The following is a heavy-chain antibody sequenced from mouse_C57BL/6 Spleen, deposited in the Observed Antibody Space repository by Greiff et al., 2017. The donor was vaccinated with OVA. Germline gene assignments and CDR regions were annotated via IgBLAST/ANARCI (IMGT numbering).Heavy chain of an antibody. V-gene: IGHV1-52*01. CDR2: IDPSDSET. Sequence: QVQLQQPGAELVRPGSSVKLSCKASGYTFTSYWMHWVKQRPIQGLEWIGNIDPSDSETHYNEKFKDKATLTVDKSSSTAYMQLSSLTSEDSAVYYCARGESWLAYWGQGTLVTVSA. J-gene: IGHJ3*01. CDR3: ARGESWLAY. CDR1: GYTFTSYW.